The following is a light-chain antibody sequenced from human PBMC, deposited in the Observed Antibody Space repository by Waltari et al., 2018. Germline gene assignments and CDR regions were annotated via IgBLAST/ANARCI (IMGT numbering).Light chain of an antibody. CDR1: SSDIGSFG. CDR2: DNT. CDR3: QSYDNAWRGSVL. Sequence: LTQPPSVSGAPGQRVTISCTGSSSDIGSFGVNWYQHHPGSVPRLLIYDNTHRPSAVPDRFTASKSDTSASLDIAGLQPDDEADYYCQSYDNAWRGSVLIGGGTRLTVL. J-gene: IGLJ2*01. V-gene: IGLV1-40*01.